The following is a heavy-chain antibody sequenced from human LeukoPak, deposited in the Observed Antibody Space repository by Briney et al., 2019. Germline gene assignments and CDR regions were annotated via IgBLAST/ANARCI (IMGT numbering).Heavy chain of an antibody. J-gene: IGHJ4*02. CDR3: ARHAKGPYYFDY. CDR2: IYYSGST. CDR1: GGSISSYY. Sequence: KPSETLSLTCTVSGGSISSYYWSWIRQPPGKGLEWIGYIYYSGSTNYNPSLKSRVTISVDTSKNQFSLKLSSVTAADTAVYYCARHAKGPYYFDYRGQGTLVTVSS. V-gene: IGHV4-59*08.